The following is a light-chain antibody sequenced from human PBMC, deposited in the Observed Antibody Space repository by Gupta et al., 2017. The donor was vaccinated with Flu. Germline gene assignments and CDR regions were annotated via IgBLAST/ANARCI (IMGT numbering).Light chain of an antibody. CDR2: GVS. V-gene: IGKV3-20*01. CDR3: QQYGSSPGT. Sequence: GTLSLSPGERATLSCRASQSVSSSYLAWYQQKPGQAPRLLIYGVSSRATGMPDRFSGSGSGTDFTLTISRLEPEDFAVYYCQQYGSSPGTFGQGTKVEIK. J-gene: IGKJ1*01. CDR1: QSVSSSY.